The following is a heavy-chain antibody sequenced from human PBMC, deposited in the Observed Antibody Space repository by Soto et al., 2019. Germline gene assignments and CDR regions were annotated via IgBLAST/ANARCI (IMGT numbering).Heavy chain of an antibody. Sequence: GASVKVSCKVSGYTLTELSMHWVRQAPGKGLEWMGGFDPEDGETIYAQKFQGRVTMTEDTSTDTAYMELSSLRSEDTAVYYCATVYSSSWYISYWGQGTLVTVSS. J-gene: IGHJ4*02. CDR2: FDPEDGET. CDR1: GYTLTELS. CDR3: ATVYSSSWYISY. D-gene: IGHD6-13*01. V-gene: IGHV1-24*01.